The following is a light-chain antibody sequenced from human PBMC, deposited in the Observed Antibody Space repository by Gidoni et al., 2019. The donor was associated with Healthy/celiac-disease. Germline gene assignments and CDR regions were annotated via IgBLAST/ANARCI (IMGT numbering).Light chain of an antibody. Sequence: DIQMTQSPSTLSASVGDRVTITCRASQSISSWLDWYQKKPGKAPKLLIYKASSLESGVPSRFSGSGSGTEFTLTISSLQPDDFATYYCQQYNSYSRTFXXXTKVEIK. CDR3: QQYNSYSRT. CDR2: KAS. J-gene: IGKJ1*01. CDR1: QSISSW. V-gene: IGKV1-5*03.